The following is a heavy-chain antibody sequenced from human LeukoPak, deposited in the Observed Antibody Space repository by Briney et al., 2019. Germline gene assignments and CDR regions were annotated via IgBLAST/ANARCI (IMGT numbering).Heavy chain of an antibody. CDR3: ARHGPLGIRYFDY. CDR1: GGSFSGYY. D-gene: IGHD7-27*01. Sequence: PSETLSLTCAVYGGSFSGYYWSWIRQPPGKGLEWIGEINHSGSTNYNPSLKSRVTISVDTSKNQLSLKLSSVTAADTAVYYCARHGPLGIRYFDYWGQGTLVTVSS. CDR2: INHSGST. J-gene: IGHJ4*02. V-gene: IGHV4-34*01.